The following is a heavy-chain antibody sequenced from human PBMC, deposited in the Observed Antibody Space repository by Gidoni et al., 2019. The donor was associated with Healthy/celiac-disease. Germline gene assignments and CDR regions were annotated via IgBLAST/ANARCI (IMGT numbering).Heavy chain of an antibody. D-gene: IGHD5-12*01. J-gene: IGHJ6*02. CDR3: ARGLLQWLGVYYYGMDV. V-gene: IGHV3-53*04. CDR1: GFTVSSTY. Sequence: EVQLVESGGGLVQPGGSLRLSCAASGFTVSSTYMSWVRQAPGKGLEWVSVIYSGGSTYYADSVKGRFTISRHNSKNTLYLQMNSLRAEDTAVYYCARGLLQWLGVYYYGMDVWGQGTTVTVSS. CDR2: IYSGGST.